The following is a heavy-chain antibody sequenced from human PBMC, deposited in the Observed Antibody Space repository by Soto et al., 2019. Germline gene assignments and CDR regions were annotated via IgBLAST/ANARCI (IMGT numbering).Heavy chain of an antibody. CDR2: INHSGST. CDR3: ARGSIVVVPAAMRGYFQH. D-gene: IGHD2-2*01. V-gene: IGHV4-34*01. Sequence: QVQLQQWGAGLLKPSETLSLTCAVYGGSFSGYYWSWIRQPPGKGLEWIGKINHSGSTNYNPSLKSRVTISVDTSKNQFSLKLGSVTAADTAVYYCARGSIVVVPAAMRGYFQHWGQGTLVTVSS. CDR1: GGSFSGYY. J-gene: IGHJ1*01.